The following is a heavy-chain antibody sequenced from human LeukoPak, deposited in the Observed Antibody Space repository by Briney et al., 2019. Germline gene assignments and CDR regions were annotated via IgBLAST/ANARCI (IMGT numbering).Heavy chain of an antibody. V-gene: IGHV1-69*04. D-gene: IGHD1-26*01. Sequence: ASVKVSCKASGYTFTSYDINWVRQATGQGLEWMGRIIPILGIANYAQKFQGRVTITADKSTSTAYMELSSLRSEDTAVYYCARVVMVGAIYYFDYWGQGTLVTVSS. CDR1: GYTFTSYD. J-gene: IGHJ4*02. CDR2: IIPILGIA. CDR3: ARVVMVGAIYYFDY.